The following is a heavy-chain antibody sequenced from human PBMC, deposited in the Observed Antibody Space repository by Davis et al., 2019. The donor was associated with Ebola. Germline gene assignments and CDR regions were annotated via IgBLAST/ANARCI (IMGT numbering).Heavy chain of an antibody. CDR1: GGTFSSYA. CDR2: IIPIFGTA. CDR3: ARSFDCSGGSCYSGYYYYYGMDV. J-gene: IGHJ6*02. V-gene: IGHV1-69*13. Sequence: SVKVSCKASGGTFSSYAISWVRQAPGQGLEWMGGIIPIFGTANYAQKFQGRVTNTADESTSTAYMELSSLRSEDTAVYYCARSFDCSGGSCYSGYYYYYGMDVWGQGTTVTVSS. D-gene: IGHD2-15*01.